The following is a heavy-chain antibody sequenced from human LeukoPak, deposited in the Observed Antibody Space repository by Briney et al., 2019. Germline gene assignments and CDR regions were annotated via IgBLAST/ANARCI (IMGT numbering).Heavy chain of an antibody. Sequence: GGSLRLSCAASGGTVSINYMSWVRQAPGKGLEWVSVIYVAGTTYYTHSLKSRVTISIDNSKNTLYLQMNSLTAEDTAVYYCARGIVATIKDYWGQGTLVTVSS. J-gene: IGHJ4*02. V-gene: IGHV3-66*01. CDR2: IYVAGTT. CDR1: GGTVSINY. D-gene: IGHD5-12*01. CDR3: ARGIVATIKDY.